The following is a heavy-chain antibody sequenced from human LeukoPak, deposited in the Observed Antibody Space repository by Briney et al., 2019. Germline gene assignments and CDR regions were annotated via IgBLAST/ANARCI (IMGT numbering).Heavy chain of an antibody. V-gene: IGHV3-30-3*01. D-gene: IGHD5-12*01. J-gene: IGHJ4*02. Sequence: TGGSLRLSCAASGFTFSSYAMHWVRQAPGKGLVWVVVISYDGSNKYYADSVKGRFTISRDNSKNTLYLQMNSLRAEDTAVYYCARGATKAFPPAEDYWGQGTLVTVSS. CDR2: ISYDGSNK. CDR3: ARGATKAFPPAEDY. CDR1: GFTFSSYA.